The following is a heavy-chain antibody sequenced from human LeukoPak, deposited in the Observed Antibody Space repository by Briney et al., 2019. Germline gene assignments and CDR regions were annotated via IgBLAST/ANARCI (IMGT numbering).Heavy chain of an antibody. V-gene: IGHV3-48*03. J-gene: IGHJ4*02. Sequence: QPGGSLRLSCAASGFTFSSYEMNWVRQAPGKGLEWVSYIDSSGSNRYYADSVKGRFTISRDNAKNAMYLQMNSLRAEDTAVYYCARDHYSSGWYYFDYWGQGALVTVSS. CDR1: GFTFSSYE. CDR3: ARDHYSSGWYYFDY. D-gene: IGHD6-19*01. CDR2: IDSSGSNR.